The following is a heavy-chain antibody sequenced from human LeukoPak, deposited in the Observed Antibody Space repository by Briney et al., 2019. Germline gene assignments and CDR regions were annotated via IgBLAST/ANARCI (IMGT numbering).Heavy chain of an antibody. V-gene: IGHV3-43D*03. CDR2: ITWDGSST. CDR3: ARDEDIVYFDY. J-gene: IGHJ4*02. D-gene: IGHD5-12*01. Sequence: GGSLRLSCAASGFTFDDYAMHWVRQASGKGLEWVSHITWDGSSTHYADSVEGRFTISRDNAKNSLYLQMNSLRAEDTAVYYCARDEDIVYFDYWGQGTLVTVSS. CDR1: GFTFDDYA.